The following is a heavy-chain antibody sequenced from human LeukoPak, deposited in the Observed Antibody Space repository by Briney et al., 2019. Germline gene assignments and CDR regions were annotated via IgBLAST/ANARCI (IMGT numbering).Heavy chain of an antibody. V-gene: IGHV3-53*01. D-gene: IGHD3-10*01. J-gene: IGHJ4*01. Sequence: GGSLRLSCAASGFIVSSSYMSWVRQAPGKGLEWVSLIQTNENAYYADSVTGRFTISRDNSKNTLYLEMNSLRAEDTAVYYCARDSYSRDWGQGTLVTVSS. CDR3: ARDSYSRD. CDR1: GFIVSSSY. CDR2: IQTNENA.